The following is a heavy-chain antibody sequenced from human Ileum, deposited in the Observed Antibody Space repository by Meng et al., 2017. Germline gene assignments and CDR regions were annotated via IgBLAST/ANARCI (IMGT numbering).Heavy chain of an antibody. CDR2: AGT. J-gene: IGHJ4*02. D-gene: IGHD7-27*01. CDR3: ARDHWGSLDY. CDR1: GGSVSTSDYQ. V-gene: IGHV4-61*08. Sequence: QVHLQGPGPGLVRPSETLSLICTVSGGSVSTSDYQWGWIRQPPGKGLEWIGYAGTNYNPSLKSRVTISVDTSKRQFSLKLTSVTAADTAVYYCARDHWGSLDYWGQGILVTVSS.